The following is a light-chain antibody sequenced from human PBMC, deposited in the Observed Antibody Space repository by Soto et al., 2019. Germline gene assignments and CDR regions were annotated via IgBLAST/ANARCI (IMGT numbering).Light chain of an antibody. J-gene: IGKJ1*01. CDR3: QHYYSYPQT. CDR1: QAISSY. CDR2: AAS. Sequence: AIRMTQSPSALSASTGDRVTITCRASQAISSYLAWYQQKPGKAPKLLIYAASTLQSGVPSRFSGSGSGTDFTLTISCLQSEDFATYYCQHYYSYPQTFGQGTKVDIK. V-gene: IGKV1-8*01.